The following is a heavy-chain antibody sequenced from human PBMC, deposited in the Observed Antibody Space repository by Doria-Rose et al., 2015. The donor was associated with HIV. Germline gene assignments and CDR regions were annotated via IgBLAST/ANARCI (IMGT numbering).Heavy chain of an antibody. D-gene: IGHD6-13*01. V-gene: IGHV2-26*01. CDR2: IFSDDER. CDR1: GVSLSSPGMG. Sequence: QITLKESGPVLVKPTETLTLTCTVSGVSLSSPGMGVSWIRQPPGKALEWLVHIFSDDERTYKTSLQSRLTISRGTSKSQVVLTMTDMDPVDTATYYCARIKSSRWYHKYYFDFWGQGTLVIVSA. J-gene: IGHJ4*02. CDR3: ARIKSSRWYHKYYFDF.